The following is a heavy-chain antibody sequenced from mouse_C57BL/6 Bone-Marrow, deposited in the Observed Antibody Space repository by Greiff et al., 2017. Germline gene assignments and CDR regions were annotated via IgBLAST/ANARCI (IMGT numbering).Heavy chain of an antibody. CDR3: ARWIYYGSSYDYFDY. V-gene: IGHV1-64*01. Sequence: QVQLKQPGAELVKPGASVKLSCKASGYTFTSYWMHWVKQRPGQGLEWIGMIHPNSGSTNYNEKFKSKATLTVDKSSSTAYMQLSSLTSEDSAVYYCARWIYYGSSYDYFDYWGQGTTLTVSS. J-gene: IGHJ2*01. CDR1: GYTFTSYW. D-gene: IGHD1-1*01. CDR2: IHPNSGST.